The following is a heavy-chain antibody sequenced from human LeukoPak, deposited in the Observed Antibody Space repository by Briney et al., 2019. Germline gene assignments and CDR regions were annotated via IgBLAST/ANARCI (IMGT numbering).Heavy chain of an antibody. V-gene: IGHV3-23*01. J-gene: IGHJ4*02. Sequence: RGSRSLSCAASGFTFSSYTMNWVRQALGQGLEWVSTISDPHSGSQTHYADSVKGRFTIPRDDSQNTVYLQMDSLRAEDTAVYYCTTRLQHHFDYWGQGTQVTVSS. CDR2: ISDPHSGSQT. CDR1: GFTFSSYT. CDR3: TTRLQHHFDY. D-gene: IGHD2-15*01.